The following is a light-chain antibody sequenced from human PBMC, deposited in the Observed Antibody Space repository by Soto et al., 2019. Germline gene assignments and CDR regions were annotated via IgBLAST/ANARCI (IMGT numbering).Light chain of an antibody. CDR3: SSFRSSSNSYV. V-gene: IGLV2-14*03. Sequence: QSVLTQPASVSWSPGQSITISCTGTSSEIGDSNYVSWYQQHPGKAPKLVIYDVSNRPSGVSNRFSGSKSANTASLTISGLQAEDEADYYCSSFRSSSNSYVFGTGTKVTVL. J-gene: IGLJ1*01. CDR2: DVS. CDR1: SSEIGDSNY.